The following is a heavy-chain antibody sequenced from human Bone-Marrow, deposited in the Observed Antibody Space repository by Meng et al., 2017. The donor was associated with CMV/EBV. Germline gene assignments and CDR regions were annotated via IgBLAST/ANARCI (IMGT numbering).Heavy chain of an antibody. CDR1: GFTFSTYN. J-gene: IGHJ4*02. CDR3: ARDKTHRSNYYDSSGIV. CDR2: ISSSGNYI. V-gene: IGHV3-21*01. Sequence: GESLKISCAASGFTFSTYNMNWVRQAPGKGLEWVSSISSSGNYIYYADSVKGRFTISRDNAKNSLYLRMNNLRAEDTAVYYCARDKTHRSNYYDSSGIVWGQGARVTVSS. D-gene: IGHD3-22*01.